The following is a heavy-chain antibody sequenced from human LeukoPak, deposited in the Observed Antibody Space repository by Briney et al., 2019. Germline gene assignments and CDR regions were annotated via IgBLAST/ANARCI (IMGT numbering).Heavy chain of an antibody. Sequence: SETLSLTCTVSGGSISSYYWSWIRQPPGKGLEWIGYIYYSGSTNYNPSLKSRVTISVDTSKNQFSLKLGSVTAADTAVYYCARGMYYDFWSGYYPFDYWGQGTLVTVSS. V-gene: IGHV4-59*08. CDR1: GGSISSYY. D-gene: IGHD3-3*01. CDR2: IYYSGST. CDR3: ARGMYYDFWSGYYPFDY. J-gene: IGHJ4*02.